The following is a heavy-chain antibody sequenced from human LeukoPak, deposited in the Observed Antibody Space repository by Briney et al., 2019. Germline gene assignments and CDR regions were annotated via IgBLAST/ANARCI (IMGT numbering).Heavy chain of an antibody. J-gene: IGHJ5*01. CDR1: GYTFTDYQ. V-gene: IGHV1-2*02. D-gene: IGHD4-17*01. Sequence: DSVMVSCKASGYTFTDYQMYWVRQTLEQGLEWMGWINPNSADTNYAQKFQDRVILTRDTSISTAYMELTNVRGDDTAVYYCARPNGDYYNWFDSWGQGTLVTVSS. CDR3: ARPNGDYYNWFDS. CDR2: INPNSADT.